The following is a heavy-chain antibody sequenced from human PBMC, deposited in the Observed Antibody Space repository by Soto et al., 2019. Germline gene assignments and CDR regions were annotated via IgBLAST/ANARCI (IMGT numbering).Heavy chain of an antibody. J-gene: IGHJ4*02. V-gene: IGHV3-30*18. CDR2: ISYDASNK. D-gene: IGHD3-10*01. CDR1: GFTFSNYG. Sequence: QVQLVESGGGVVQPGRSLRLSCAVSGFTFSNYGMHWVRQAPGKGLEWVATISYDASNKYYVDSVKGRFDISSDNSKNTLNLQMNSLRAEDSVVNYWAKWEVTYGIDDWGQGTLVTVSS. CDR3: AKWEVTYGIDD.